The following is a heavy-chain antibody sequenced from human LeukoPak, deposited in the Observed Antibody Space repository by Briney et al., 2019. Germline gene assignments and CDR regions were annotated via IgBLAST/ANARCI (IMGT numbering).Heavy chain of an antibody. CDR3: ATSGGSDYYYGMDV. CDR1: GGSISSGGYS. Sequence: SQTLSLTCAVSGGSISSGGYSWSWIRQPPGKGLGWIGYIYHSGSTYYNPSLKSRVTISVDRSKNQFSPKLSSVTAADTAVYYCATSGGSDYYYGMDVWGQGTTVTVSS. CDR2: IYHSGST. J-gene: IGHJ6*02. V-gene: IGHV4-30-2*01. D-gene: IGHD4-23*01.